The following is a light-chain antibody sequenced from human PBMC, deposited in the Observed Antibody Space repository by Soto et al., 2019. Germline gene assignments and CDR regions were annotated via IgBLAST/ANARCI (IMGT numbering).Light chain of an antibody. J-gene: IGKJ5*01. Sequence: EVLITQAPDILSGSPGETTILSCRASQSVASALAWYQQRPGQXPRXXMYGASVRSTGLPDRFSGSESGTEFTITITSLQSEDFAVYFCQNYKYWPYTFGQGTRLEIK. V-gene: IGKV3-15*01. CDR2: GAS. CDR1: QSVASA. CDR3: QNYKYWPYT.